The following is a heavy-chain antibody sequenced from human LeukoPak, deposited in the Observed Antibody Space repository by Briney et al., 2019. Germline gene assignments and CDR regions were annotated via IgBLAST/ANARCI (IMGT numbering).Heavy chain of an antibody. Sequence: GGSLRLSCAASGFTFTNTWMSWVRQAPGKGLEWVGRIKSKTDGGTTDYAAPVKDRFTVSRDDSKDTLYLQISGLKAEDTAVYYCTTNAGSYGIDVWGQGTMVTVSS. CDR2: IKSKTDGGTT. CDR3: TTNAGSYGIDV. CDR1: GFTFTNTW. D-gene: IGHD1-26*01. J-gene: IGHJ3*01. V-gene: IGHV3-15*01.